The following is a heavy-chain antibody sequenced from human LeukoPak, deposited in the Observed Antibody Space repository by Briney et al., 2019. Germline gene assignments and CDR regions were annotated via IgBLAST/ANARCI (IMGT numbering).Heavy chain of an antibody. J-gene: IGHJ4*02. Sequence: PGGSLRLSCAASGFTFSSYGMHWVRQAPGKGLEWVSTISGSGENTYYADSVKGRFTISRDNSKNTLYLQMSSLRAEDTAVYYCAKDRSPAGTCDYWGQGTLVTVSS. V-gene: IGHV3-23*01. CDR3: AKDRSPAGTCDY. CDR1: GFTFSSYG. D-gene: IGHD6-13*01. CDR2: ISGSGENT.